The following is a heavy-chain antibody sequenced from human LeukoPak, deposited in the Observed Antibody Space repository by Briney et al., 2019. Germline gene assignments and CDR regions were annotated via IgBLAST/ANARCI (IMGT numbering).Heavy chain of an antibody. V-gene: IGHV3-48*01. Sequence: GGSLRLSCAASGFNFSIYSMNWVRQAPGKGLEWVSYISSSTGTIYYVDSVKGRFTISRDNAKNSLYLQMNSLRAEDTAIYYCVRVGGAFDIWGQGTMVTVSS. CDR2: ISSSTGTI. CDR1: GFNFSIYS. CDR3: VRVGGAFDI. D-gene: IGHD3-16*01. J-gene: IGHJ3*02.